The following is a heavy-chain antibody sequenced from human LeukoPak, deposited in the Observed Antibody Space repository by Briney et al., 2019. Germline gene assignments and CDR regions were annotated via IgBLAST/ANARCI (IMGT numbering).Heavy chain of an antibody. J-gene: IGHJ6*02. D-gene: IGHD6-13*01. Sequence: PGRSLRLSCAASGFTFSSYAMHWVRQAPGKGLEWVAVVSYDGSNKYYADSVKGRFTISRDNSKNTLYLQMNSLRAEDTAVYYCARVGQQLDRGYYYYGMDVWGQWTTGTVSS. CDR1: GFTFSSYA. CDR2: VSYDGSNK. V-gene: IGHV3-30-3*01. CDR3: ARVGQQLDRGYYYYGMDV.